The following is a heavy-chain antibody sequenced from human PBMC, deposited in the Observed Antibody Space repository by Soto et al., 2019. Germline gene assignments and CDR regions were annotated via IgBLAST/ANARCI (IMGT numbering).Heavy chain of an antibody. CDR2: ISYDGSNK. CDR1: GFPFSSYA. V-gene: IGHV3-30-3*01. Sequence: PGGSLTLSCAASGFPFSSYAMHWVRQAPGKGLEWVAVISYDGSNKYYADSVKGRFTISRDNSKNTLYLQMNSLRAEDTAVYYCARGLDTAMAQPFDYWGQGTLVTVSS. CDR3: ARGLDTAMAQPFDY. D-gene: IGHD5-18*01. J-gene: IGHJ4*02.